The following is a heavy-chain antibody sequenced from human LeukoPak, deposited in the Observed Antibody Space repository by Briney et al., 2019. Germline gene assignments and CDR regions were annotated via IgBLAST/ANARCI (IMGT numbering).Heavy chain of an antibody. V-gene: IGHV4-59*08. J-gene: IGHJ4*02. D-gene: IGHD3-22*01. CDR3: ARQELFYGSSAYEFDY. CDR2: IYYRGYT. CDR1: VGSISGYY. Sequence: PSETLSLTCTASVGSISGYYWSWIRQPPGGGLEWIGYIYYRGYTNYNPSLKERVTISVDASKNQFSLKLSSVTAADTAVYYCARQELFYGSSAYEFDYWGQGTLVAVSS.